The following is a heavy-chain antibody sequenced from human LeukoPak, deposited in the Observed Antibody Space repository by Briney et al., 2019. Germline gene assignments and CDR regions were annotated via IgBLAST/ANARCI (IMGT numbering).Heavy chain of an antibody. Sequence: SGGSLRLSCAASGFTFSSYAMSWVRQAPGKGLEWVSAISGSGGSTYYADSVKGRFTISRDNAKNSLYLQMNSLRAEDTAVYYCARVWETPYYDFWSGYYRGGGDYYYGMDVWGQGTTVTVSS. CDR3: ARVWETPYYDFWSGYYRGGGDYYYGMDV. CDR2: ISGSGGST. D-gene: IGHD3-3*01. CDR1: GFTFSSYA. J-gene: IGHJ6*02. V-gene: IGHV3-23*01.